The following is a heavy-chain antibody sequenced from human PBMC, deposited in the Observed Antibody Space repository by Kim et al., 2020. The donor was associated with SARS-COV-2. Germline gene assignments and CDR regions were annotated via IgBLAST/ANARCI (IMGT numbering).Heavy chain of an antibody. V-gene: IGHV4-59*01. J-gene: IGHJ3*02. CDR3: ARVQRNAFDI. Sequence: STNYNPSLKSRVTISVDTSKNQFSLKLSSVTAADTAVYYCARVQRNAFDIWGQGTMVTVSS. CDR2: ST.